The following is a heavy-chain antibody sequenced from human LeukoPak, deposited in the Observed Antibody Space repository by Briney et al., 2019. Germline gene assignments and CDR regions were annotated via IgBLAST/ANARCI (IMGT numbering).Heavy chain of an antibody. CDR3: ARASKDCSSTSCYLGIYYYMDV. J-gene: IGHJ6*03. CDR1: GFTFSSYA. V-gene: IGHV3-21*01. D-gene: IGHD2-2*01. Sequence: KSGGSLRLSCAASGFTFSSYAMNWVRQAPGKGLEWVSSISSSSSYIYYADSVKGRFTISRDNAKNSLYLQMNSLRAEDTAVYYCARASKDCSSTSCYLGIYYYMDVWGKGTTVTVSS. CDR2: ISSSSSYI.